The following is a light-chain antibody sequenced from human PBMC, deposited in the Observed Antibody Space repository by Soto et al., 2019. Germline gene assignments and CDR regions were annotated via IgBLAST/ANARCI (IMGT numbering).Light chain of an antibody. V-gene: IGLV1-40*01. Sequence: QSVLTQPPSVSGAPGQRVTISCTGSSSNIGAGFDVHWYQQLPGTAPKLLIYNNHNRPSGVPDRFSGSKSSTSASLAITGLQAEDEADYFCQSYDSSLTAPVVFGGGTKLTVL. CDR1: SSNIGAGFD. CDR2: NNH. J-gene: IGLJ2*01. CDR3: QSYDSSLTAPVV.